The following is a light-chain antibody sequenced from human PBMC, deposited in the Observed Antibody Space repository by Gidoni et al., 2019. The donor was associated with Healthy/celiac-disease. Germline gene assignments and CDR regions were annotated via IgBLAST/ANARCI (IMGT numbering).Light chain of an antibody. CDR2: LGS. CDR1: QSLLHSNGYDC. J-gene: IGKJ2*01. CDR3: MQALQTPYT. V-gene: IGKV2-28*01. Sequence: DIVMTQSPLSLPVTPGEPASISCRSSQSLLHSNGYDCLDWYLQKPGQSPQLLIYLGSNRASGVPDRFSGSGSGTDFALKISRVEAEDVGVYYCMQALQTPYTFGQXTKLEIK.